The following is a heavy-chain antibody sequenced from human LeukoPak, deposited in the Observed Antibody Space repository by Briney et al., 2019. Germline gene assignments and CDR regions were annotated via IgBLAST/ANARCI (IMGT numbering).Heavy chain of an antibody. CDR1: GFTFSSYA. D-gene: IGHD3-22*01. Sequence: GGSLRLSCAASGFTFSSYAMSWVRQAPGKGLEWVSAISGSVGSTYYADSVKGRFTISRDNFKNTLYLQMNSLRAEDTAVYYCAGGTMIVEGDIWGQGTMVTVSS. J-gene: IGHJ3*02. CDR3: AGGTMIVEGDI. CDR2: ISGSVGST. V-gene: IGHV3-23*01.